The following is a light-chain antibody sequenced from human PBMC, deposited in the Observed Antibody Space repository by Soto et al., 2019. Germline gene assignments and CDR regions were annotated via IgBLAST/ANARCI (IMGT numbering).Light chain of an antibody. CDR1: SSDVGAYNY. J-gene: IGLJ3*02. CDR3: TSYTTSSTGV. V-gene: IGLV2-14*03. CDR2: DVN. Sequence: QSVLTQPASVSGSPGQSITISCTGTSSDVGAYNYVSWYQHHPGKAPKLIIYDVNNRPSGVSNRFSGSKSGNTASLTISGLQADDEAYYYCTSYTTSSTGVFGGGTKLTVL.